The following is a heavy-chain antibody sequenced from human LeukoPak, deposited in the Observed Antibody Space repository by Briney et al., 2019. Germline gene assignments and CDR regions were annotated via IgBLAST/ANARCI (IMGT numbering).Heavy chain of an antibody. CDR1: GFTFSSYA. CDR3: AKNIVATIGASFHFDY. V-gene: IGHV3-23*01. J-gene: IGHJ4*02. CDR2: ISGIGGST. D-gene: IGHD5-12*01. Sequence: GGSLRLSCAASGFTFSSYAMSWVRQAPGKGLEWVSAISGIGGSTYYADSVKGRFTISRDNSKNTLYLQMNSLRAENTAVYYCAKNIVATIGASFHFDYWGQGTLVTVSS.